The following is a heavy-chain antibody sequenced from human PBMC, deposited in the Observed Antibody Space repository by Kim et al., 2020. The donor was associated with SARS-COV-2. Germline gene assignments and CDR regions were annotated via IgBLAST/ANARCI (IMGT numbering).Heavy chain of an antibody. CDR2: ISYDGSNK. V-gene: IGHV3-30*03. J-gene: IGHJ6*02. CDR3: ARIRRYFDWSTPYYYYGMDV. D-gene: IGHD3-9*01. Sequence: GGSLRLSCAASGFTFSSYGMHWVRQAPGKGLEWVAVISYDGSNKYYADSVKGRFTISRDNSKNTLYLQMNSLRAEDTAVYYCARIRRYFDWSTPYYYYGMDVWGQGTTVTVSS. CDR1: GFTFSSYG.